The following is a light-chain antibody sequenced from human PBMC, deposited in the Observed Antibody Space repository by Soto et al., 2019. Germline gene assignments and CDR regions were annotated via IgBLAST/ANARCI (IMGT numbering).Light chain of an antibody. J-gene: IGKJ4*01. Sequence: DIQMTQSPSSLSASVGDRVTITCRASQGISNYLAWYQQKPGKVPKLLIYAASTLQSGVPSRFSGSGSGTYFTLTIRSLQPEDVATSYCQKYNSVQLTFGVGTKLEIK. CDR3: QKYNSVQLT. CDR1: QGISNY. V-gene: IGKV1-27*01. CDR2: AAS.